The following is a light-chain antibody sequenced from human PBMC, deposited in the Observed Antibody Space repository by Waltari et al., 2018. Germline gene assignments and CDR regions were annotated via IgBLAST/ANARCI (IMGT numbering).Light chain of an antibody. CDR1: TSTIGPDT. V-gene: IGLV1-47*01. Sequence: QSVLTQPPSASGTPGQRITISCSGGTSTIGPDTVYWSQQVPGRTPRLLISHNEQRPSGVPDRFSASKSGTSASLAISGLRFEDDADYYCAAWDASLSGYLFGAGTKVTVL. J-gene: IGLJ1*01. CDR3: AAWDASLSGYL. CDR2: HNE.